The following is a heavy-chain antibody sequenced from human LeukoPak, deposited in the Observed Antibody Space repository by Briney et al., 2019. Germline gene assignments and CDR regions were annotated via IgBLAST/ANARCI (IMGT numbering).Heavy chain of an antibody. CDR2: ISSTSSYI. Sequence: GGSLRLSCAPSGFTPSSYSMNWVRQAPENGLEWVSSISSTSSYIYYADSVKGRFTLSRDNAKNSLFLQMNSLRVEDTAVYYCARGLRTTVWDYYYYMDVWGKGTTVTVSS. CDR1: GFTPSSYS. CDR3: ARGLRTTVWDYYYYMDV. J-gene: IGHJ6*03. V-gene: IGHV3-21*01. D-gene: IGHD4-17*01.